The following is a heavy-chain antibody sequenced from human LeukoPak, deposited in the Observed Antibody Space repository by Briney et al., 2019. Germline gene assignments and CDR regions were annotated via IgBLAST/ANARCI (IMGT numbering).Heavy chain of an antibody. Sequence: SQTLSLTCTVSGGSISSGDSYWSWIRQPPGKGLEWIGYIYYSGSTYYNPSLKSRVTISVDTSKNQFSLKLSSVTAADTAVYYCARDTRTGYYGMDVWGQGTTVTVSS. D-gene: IGHD1-1*01. V-gene: IGHV4-30-4*01. CDR1: GGSISSGDSY. CDR3: ARDTRTGYYGMDV. CDR2: IYYSGST. J-gene: IGHJ6*02.